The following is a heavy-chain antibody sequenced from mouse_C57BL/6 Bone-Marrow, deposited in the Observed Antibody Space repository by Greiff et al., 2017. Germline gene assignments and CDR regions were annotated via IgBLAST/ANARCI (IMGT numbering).Heavy chain of an antibody. V-gene: IGHV5-12*01. CDR3: ARLGHYYGSSYYAMDY. CDR1: GFTFSDYY. D-gene: IGHD1-1*01. Sequence: EVQLVESGGGLVQPGGSLKLSCAASGFTFSDYYMYWVRQTPEKRLEWVAYISNGGGSTYYPDTVKGRFTISRDNAKNTLYLQMSRLKSEDTAMYYCARLGHYYGSSYYAMDYWGQGTSVTVSS. CDR2: ISNGGGST. J-gene: IGHJ4*01.